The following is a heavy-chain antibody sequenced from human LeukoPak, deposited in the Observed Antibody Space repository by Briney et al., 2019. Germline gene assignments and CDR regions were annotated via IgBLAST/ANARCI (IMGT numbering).Heavy chain of an antibody. Sequence: GASVKVSCKASGYTFTSYYMHWVRQASGQGLEWMGIINPSGGSTSYAQKFQGRVTMTRDTSTSTVYMELSSLRSEDTAVYYCARSSSWYFVWFDPWGQGTLVTVSS. D-gene: IGHD6-13*01. J-gene: IGHJ5*02. CDR1: GYTFTSYY. V-gene: IGHV1-46*01. CDR3: ARSSSWYFVWFDP. CDR2: INPSGGST.